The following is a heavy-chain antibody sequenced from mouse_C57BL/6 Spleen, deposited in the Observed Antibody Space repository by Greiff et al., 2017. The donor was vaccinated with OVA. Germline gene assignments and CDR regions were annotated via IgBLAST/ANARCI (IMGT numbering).Heavy chain of an antibody. D-gene: IGHD1-1*01. V-gene: IGHV1-39*01. J-gene: IGHJ4*01. CDR1: GYSFTDYN. CDR3: ARGYYGSSFSLYYAMDY. CDR2: INPNYGTT. Sequence: VQLQQSGPELVKPGASVTISCKASGYSFTDYNMNWVKQSNGKSLEWIGVINPNYGTTSYNQKFKGKATLTVDQSSSTAYMQLNSLTSEDSAVYYCARGYYGSSFSLYYAMDYWGQGTSVTVSS.